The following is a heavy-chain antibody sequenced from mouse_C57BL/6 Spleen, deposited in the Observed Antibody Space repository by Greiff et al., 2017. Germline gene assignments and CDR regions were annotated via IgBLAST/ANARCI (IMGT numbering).Heavy chain of an antibody. Sequence: EVQGVESGGGLVKPGGSLKLSCAASGFTFSDYGMHWVRQAPEKGLEWVAYISSGSSTIYYADNVQGRFTISRDNAKNTLFLQMTSPRSEDTGRYYCERDGYYYFDYWGQGTTLTVSS. CDR2: ISSGSSTI. V-gene: IGHV5-17*01. J-gene: IGHJ2*01. CDR3: ERDGYYYFDY. CDR1: GFTFSDYG. D-gene: IGHD2-3*01.